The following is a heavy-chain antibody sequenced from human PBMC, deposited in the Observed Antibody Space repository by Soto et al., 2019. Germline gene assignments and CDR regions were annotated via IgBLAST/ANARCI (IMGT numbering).Heavy chain of an antibody. V-gene: IGHV3-23*01. CDR1: GFTFSSYA. Sequence: GGSLRLSCAVSGFTFSSYAMSWVRQAPGKGLEWVSGISGSGDSTDSADSVKGRFTISRDNSKNTLYLQMNSLRAEDTAVYYCAKDLRITMIRGVFSRWGQGTLVTVSS. D-gene: IGHD3-10*01. J-gene: IGHJ4*02. CDR3: AKDLRITMIRGVFSR. CDR2: ISGSGDST.